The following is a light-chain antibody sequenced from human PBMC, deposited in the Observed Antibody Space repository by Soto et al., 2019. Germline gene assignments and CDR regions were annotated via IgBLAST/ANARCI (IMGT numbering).Light chain of an antibody. CDR1: QSVSSNY. V-gene: IGKV3-20*01. Sequence: EIVLTQSPGTLSLSPGERATLSCRASQSVSSNYLVWYQQKPGQAPRLLIYGASSRAPGIPDRFSGSGSGTEFTLTISSLQSGDSAIYYCHHYHNYMYSSGQGTKVDIK. CDR3: HHYHNYMYS. J-gene: IGKJ2*01. CDR2: GAS.